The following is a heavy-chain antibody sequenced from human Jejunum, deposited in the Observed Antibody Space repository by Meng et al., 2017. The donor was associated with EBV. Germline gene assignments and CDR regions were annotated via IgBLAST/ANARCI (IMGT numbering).Heavy chain of an antibody. J-gene: IGHJ4*01. Sequence: RPQLDSGPGLVQPSAPLSLTCTVSVLSIRSSCYCWGWVRQTPGKGLEWIGSIYTSETTHYNPSLASRVTISVDTAQNHFSLRLSSVTAADTAVYYCARHRAEMLLRPFDYWGHGTLVTVSS. CDR1: VLSIRSSCYC. CDR2: IYTSETT. CDR3: ARHRAEMLLRPFDY. V-gene: IGHV4-39*01. D-gene: IGHD2-15*01.